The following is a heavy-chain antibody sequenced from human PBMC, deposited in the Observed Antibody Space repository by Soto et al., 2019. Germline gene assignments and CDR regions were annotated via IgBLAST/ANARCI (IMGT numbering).Heavy chain of an antibody. J-gene: IGHJ3*02. D-gene: IGHD3-10*01. CDR2: ISAYNGNT. Sequence: QGQLVQSVGEVKKPGASLKVSCKASGYNFILHGISWVRQAPGQGLEWMGWISAYNGNTNYAQNFQDRFTMTTDPSTSTVNMELRSLRSDDTAVYYCARVWYDGNSGAFDIWGQGTKVTVSS. CDR1: GYNFILHG. CDR3: ARVWYDGNSGAFDI. V-gene: IGHV1-18*01.